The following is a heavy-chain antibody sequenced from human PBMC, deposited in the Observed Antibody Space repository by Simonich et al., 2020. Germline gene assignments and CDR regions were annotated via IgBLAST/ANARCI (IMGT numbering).Heavy chain of an antibody. V-gene: IGHV1-2*02. CDR3: ASSKLATIDY. J-gene: IGHJ4*02. CDR2: INPNSRGT. CDR1: RYTFTGCY. Sequence: QVQLVQSGAEVKKPGASGKFSCKASRYTFTGCYMHWVRQAPGKGLEGMGWINPNSRGTNYAQKVQGRVTMTRDTSISTAYMELSRLRSDDTAVYYCASSKLATIDYWGQGTLVTVSS. D-gene: IGHD5-12*01.